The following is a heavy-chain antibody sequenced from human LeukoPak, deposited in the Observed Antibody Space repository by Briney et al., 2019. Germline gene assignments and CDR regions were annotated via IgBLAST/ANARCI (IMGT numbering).Heavy chain of an antibody. CDR3: ARELVSLGTEYFDL. CDR1: GFTFSTYG. V-gene: IGHV3-23*01. CDR2: ITGSSTWT. Sequence: GGSLRLSCEASGFTFSTYGMTWVRQAPGKGLEWVSGITGSSTWTYYADSVKGRFTISRDNSNNTLHLQMNSLRAEDTAIYYCARELVSLGTEYFDLWGRGTLVTVSS. J-gene: IGHJ2*01. D-gene: IGHD7-27*01.